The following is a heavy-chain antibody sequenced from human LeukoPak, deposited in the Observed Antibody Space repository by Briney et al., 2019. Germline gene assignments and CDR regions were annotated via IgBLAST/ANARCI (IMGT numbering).Heavy chain of an antibody. CDR1: GFTFSDYW. J-gene: IGHJ5*02. D-gene: IGHD3-22*01. Sequence: GGSLSLSCAASGFTFSDYWMSWVRQAPGKGLEWVANIKQDGSEKHYVDSLRGRFTISRDNAKNSLDLQMNSLRAEDTAVYFCARDLYYFDSSGYYASDLWGQGTLVTVSS. CDR2: IKQDGSEK. V-gene: IGHV3-7*01. CDR3: ARDLYYFDSSGYYASDL.